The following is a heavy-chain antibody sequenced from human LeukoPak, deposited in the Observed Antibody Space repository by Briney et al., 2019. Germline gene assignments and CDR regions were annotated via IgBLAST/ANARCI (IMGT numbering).Heavy chain of an antibody. CDR2: IHYSGST. V-gene: IGHV4-39*01. J-gene: IGHJ6*03. Sequence: SETLSLTCTVSGGSITNNAYCWAWIRQPPGKGLEWIGSIHYSGSTHYNPSLKSRLTISVDTSKNQFSLKLSSVTAADTAVYYCARNETTGLQRTPYYHSYVDVWGKGTTVTVSS. CDR1: GGSITNNAYC. D-gene: IGHD4-11*01. CDR3: ARNETTGLQRTPYYHSYVDV.